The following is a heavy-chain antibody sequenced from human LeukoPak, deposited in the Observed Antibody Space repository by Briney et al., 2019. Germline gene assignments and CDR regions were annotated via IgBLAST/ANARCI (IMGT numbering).Heavy chain of an antibody. Sequence: PSETLSLTCTVSSGSMNNYYWNWIRQPAGKGLEWIGHIYSSGSTNYNPSLKSRVTISIDTSKNQFFLKLSPVTAADTAVYYCARRTDYWGPGTLVTVSS. CDR1: SGSMNNYY. CDR3: ARRTDY. J-gene: IGHJ4*02. D-gene: IGHD1-14*01. V-gene: IGHV4-4*07. CDR2: IYSSGST.